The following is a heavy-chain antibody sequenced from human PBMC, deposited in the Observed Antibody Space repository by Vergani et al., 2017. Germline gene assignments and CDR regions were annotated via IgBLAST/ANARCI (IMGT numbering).Heavy chain of an antibody. V-gene: IGHV3-30*18. CDR1: GFTFSSSG. D-gene: IGHD1-1*01. Sequence: QVQLVESGGGVVQPGRSLRLSCAASGFTFSSSGMHWVRQAPGKGLEWVAVISYDGSNKYYADSVKGRFTISRDNSKSTLYLQMNSLRAEDTAVYYCAKVATGTTRYYYYYYMDVWGKGTTVTVSS. J-gene: IGHJ6*03. CDR3: AKVATGTTRYYYYYYMDV. CDR2: ISYDGSNK.